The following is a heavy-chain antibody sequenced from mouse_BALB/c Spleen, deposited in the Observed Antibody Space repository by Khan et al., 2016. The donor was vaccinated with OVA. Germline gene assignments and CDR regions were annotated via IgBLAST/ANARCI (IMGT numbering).Heavy chain of an antibody. D-gene: IGHD1-1*01. CDR3: ASLAYYYDSEGFAY. CDR1: GFTFSTYG. CDR2: ISSGGSYT. Sequence: EVHLVESGGDLVKPEGSLKLSCAASGFTFSTYGMSWVRQTPDKRLEWVATISSGGSYTYYPDSVQGRFTISRDNAKNTLYLQMSSLKAEDTAIFYCASLAYYYDSEGFAYWGQGTLVTVSA. V-gene: IGHV5-6*01. J-gene: IGHJ3*01.